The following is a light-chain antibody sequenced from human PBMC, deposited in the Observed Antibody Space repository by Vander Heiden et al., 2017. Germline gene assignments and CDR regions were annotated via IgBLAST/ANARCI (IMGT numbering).Light chain of an antibody. CDR3: QQYNNWPPIT. J-gene: IGKJ5*01. CDR2: VAS. Sequence: EIVMTQSPATLSVSPGERATLSCRASQSVSNNLAWYQQKPGQAPRLLIDVASTRATGVPARFSGSGSGTDFTLTISSVQSEDFAIYYCQQYNNWPPITFGQGTRLEIK. V-gene: IGKV3-15*01. CDR1: QSVSNN.